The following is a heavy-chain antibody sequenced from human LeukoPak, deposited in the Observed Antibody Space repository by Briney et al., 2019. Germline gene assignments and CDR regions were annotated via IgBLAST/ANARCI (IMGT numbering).Heavy chain of an antibody. CDR3: TDAVAG. J-gene: IGHJ4*02. Sequence: GGSLRLSCAASGFSVGDNYVTWVRQPPGKGLEWVSVIYRDGSTNYADSVKGRFTISRDNSKNTLYLQMNSLRVEDTAVYYCTDAVAGWGQGTLVTVSS. CDR1: GFSVGDNY. D-gene: IGHD4-23*01. CDR2: IYRDGST. V-gene: IGHV3-53*05.